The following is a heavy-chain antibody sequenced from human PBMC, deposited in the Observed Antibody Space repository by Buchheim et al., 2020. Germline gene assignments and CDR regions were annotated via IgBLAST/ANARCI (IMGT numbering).Heavy chain of an antibody. CDR3: AKAGSSSSWYWYFDL. D-gene: IGHD6-13*01. J-gene: IGHJ2*01. CDR2: ISYDGSNK. V-gene: IGHV3-30*18. CDR1: GFTFSSYG. Sequence: QVQLVESGGGVVQPGRSLRLSCAASGFTFSSYGMHWVRQAPGKGLEWVAVISYDGSNKYYADSVKGRFTISRDNSKNKLYLQMNSLRAEDTAVYYCAKAGSSSSWYWYFDLWGRGTL.